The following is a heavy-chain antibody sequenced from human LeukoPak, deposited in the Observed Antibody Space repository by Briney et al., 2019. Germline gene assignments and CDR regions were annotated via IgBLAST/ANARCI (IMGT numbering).Heavy chain of an antibody. CDR1: GRSVVSYG. CDR2: IYYSGST. D-gene: IGHD2-8*01. V-gene: IGHV4-59*02. Sequence: SASLSLTRTVAGRSVVSYGCRWVRQQPGEGMGWIGYIYYSGSTNYNPSLKSRVTISVDTSKNQFSLKLSSVTAADTAVYYCARGLKGTNAVDYWGQGILVTVSS. CDR3: ARGLKGTNAVDY. J-gene: IGHJ4*02.